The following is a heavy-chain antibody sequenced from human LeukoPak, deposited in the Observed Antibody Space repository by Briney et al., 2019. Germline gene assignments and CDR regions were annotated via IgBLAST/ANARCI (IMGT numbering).Heavy chain of an antibody. CDR3: ARDPYDTLAYGAFDI. Sequence: GGSLRLSCAASGFTFSSYAMSWVRQAPGKGLEWVSVISGSGGSTYYADSVKGRFTISRDNARNSLSLQMNSLRVEDTAVYYCARDPYDTLAYGAFDIWGQGTVVTVSS. D-gene: IGHD3-22*01. CDR2: ISGSGGST. CDR1: GFTFSSYA. V-gene: IGHV3-23*01. J-gene: IGHJ3*02.